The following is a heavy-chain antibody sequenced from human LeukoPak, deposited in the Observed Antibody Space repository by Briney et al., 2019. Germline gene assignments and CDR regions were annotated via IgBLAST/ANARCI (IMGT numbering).Heavy chain of an antibody. D-gene: IGHD3-22*01. V-gene: IGHV5-51*01. CDR3: ARQTYYYDSSGYYYLDY. CDR2: IYPGDSDT. J-gene: IGHJ4*02. CDR1: GYSFTTYW. Sequence: GESLKISCKGSGYSFTTYWIAWVRQMPGKGLEWMGIIYPGDSDTRYSPSFQGQVTISADKSISTAYLQWSSLKASDTAMYYCARQTYYYDSSGYYYLDYWGQGTLVTVSS.